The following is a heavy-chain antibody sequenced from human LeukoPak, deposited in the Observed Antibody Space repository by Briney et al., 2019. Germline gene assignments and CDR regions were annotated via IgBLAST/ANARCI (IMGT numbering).Heavy chain of an antibody. CDR1: GFTVSGNF. J-gene: IGHJ5*02. D-gene: IGHD2-15*01. CDR3: ARDLYCSAASCSS. V-gene: IGHV3-53*05. Sequence: PGGSLRLSCAASGFTVSGNFMSWVRQAPGKGLEWVSVIYSDGNTYYADSVRGRFTVSRDNSRDTLYLQMNSLRAEDTAVYYCARDLYCSAASCSSWGQGTLVTVSS. CDR2: IYSDGNT.